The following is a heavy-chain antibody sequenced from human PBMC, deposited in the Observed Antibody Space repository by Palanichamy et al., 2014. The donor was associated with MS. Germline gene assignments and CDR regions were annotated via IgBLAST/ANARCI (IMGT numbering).Heavy chain of an antibody. CDR3: ARTLVVPAPDYYSYYGMDV. CDR2: LYSGGDS. J-gene: IGHJ6*02. CDR1: GFTVSTNY. V-gene: IGHV3-53*01. Sequence: EVQLVESGGGLIQPGGSLRLSCAASGFTVSTNYMSWVRQAPGKGLEWVSVLYSGGDSYYTDSVKGRFTISRDNSENTLYLQINSLRAEDTAVYYCARTLVVPAPDYYSYYGMDVWGQGTTVTVSS. D-gene: IGHD2-2*01.